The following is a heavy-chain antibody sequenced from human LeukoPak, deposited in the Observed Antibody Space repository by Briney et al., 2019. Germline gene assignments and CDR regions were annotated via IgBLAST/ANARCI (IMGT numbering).Heavy chain of an antibody. CDR1: GFTFSSYS. CDR3: ARESESGWYYYDY. D-gene: IGHD6-19*01. Sequence: MPGGSLRLSCAASGFTFSSYSMNWVRQAPGKGLEWVSSISSNSSYIYYADSVKGRFTISRDNAKNSLYLQMNSLRAEDTAVYYCARESESGWYYYDYWGQGTLVTVSS. J-gene: IGHJ4*02. CDR2: ISSNSSYI. V-gene: IGHV3-21*01.